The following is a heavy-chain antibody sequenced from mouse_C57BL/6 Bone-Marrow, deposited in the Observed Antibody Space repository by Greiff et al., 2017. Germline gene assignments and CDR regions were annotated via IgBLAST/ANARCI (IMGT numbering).Heavy chain of an antibody. CDR1: GYTFTSYW. J-gene: IGHJ2*01. Sequence: QVQLQQPGAELVRPGSSVKLSCKASGYTFTSYWMDWVKQRPGQGLEWIGNIYPSDSETHYNQKFKDKATLTVDKSSSTAYMQLSSLTSEDSAVYYCARDWDFDYWGQGTILTVSA. D-gene: IGHD4-1*01. V-gene: IGHV1-61*01. CDR3: ARDWDFDY. CDR2: IYPSDSET.